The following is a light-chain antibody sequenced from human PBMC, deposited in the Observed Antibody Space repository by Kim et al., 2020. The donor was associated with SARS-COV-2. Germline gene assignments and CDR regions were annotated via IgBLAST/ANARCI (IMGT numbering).Light chain of an antibody. CDR1: QSVRSHC. CDR3: QQYGSSLYS. CDR2: GES. Sequence: LSPGDSAPLSCSTSQSVRSHCLAWYEQKPGQPPRLLIYGESSRANGIPDRFSGSGSGTDFTLTISRLEPEDFAVYYCQQYGSSLYSFGQGTKLEIK. V-gene: IGKV3-20*01. J-gene: IGKJ2*03.